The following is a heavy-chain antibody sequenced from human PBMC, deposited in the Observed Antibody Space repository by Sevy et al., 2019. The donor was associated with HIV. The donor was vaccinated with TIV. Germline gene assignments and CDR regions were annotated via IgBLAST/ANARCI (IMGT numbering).Heavy chain of an antibody. D-gene: IGHD6-13*01. CDR2: IHSSGNT. Sequence: SEMSLTCTVSGGSITNYYWGWIRQPPGMRLEWIGYIHSSGNTNSNPSLKSRVTISVDTSKNQFSLNLNSVTAADTAVYYCARYMGSGTSFDYWGQGTLVTVSS. CDR1: GGSITNYY. V-gene: IGHV4-59*13. J-gene: IGHJ4*02. CDR3: ARYMGSGTSFDY.